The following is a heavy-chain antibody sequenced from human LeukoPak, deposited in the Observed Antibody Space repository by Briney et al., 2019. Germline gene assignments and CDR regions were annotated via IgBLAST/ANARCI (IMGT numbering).Heavy chain of an antibody. CDR2: IYHSGST. J-gene: IGHJ4*02. CDR3: ARCGSGSSRNDY. D-gene: IGHD1-26*01. CDR1: GYSISSGYH. V-gene: IGHV4-38-2*01. Sequence: SETLSLTCAVSGYSISSGYHWGWIRQPPGKGLEWIGSIYHSGSTYYNPSLKSRVTISVDTSKNQFSLKLSSVTAADTAVYYCARCGSGSSRNDYWGQGTLVTVSS.